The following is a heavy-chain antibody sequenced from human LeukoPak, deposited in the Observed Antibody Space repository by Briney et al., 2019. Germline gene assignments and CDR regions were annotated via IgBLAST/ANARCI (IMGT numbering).Heavy chain of an antibody. J-gene: IGHJ4*02. CDR2: IYSGGST. CDR1: GFTVSSNY. V-gene: IGHV3-66*02. D-gene: IGHD2-2*01. CDR3: ARLPRYCSSTSCFSVDY. Sequence: PGGSLRLSCAASGFTVSSNYMSWVRQAPGKGLEWVSVIYSGGSTYYADSVKGLFTISRDNSKNTLYLQMNSLRAEDTAVYYCARLPRYCSSTSCFSVDYWGQGTLVTVSS.